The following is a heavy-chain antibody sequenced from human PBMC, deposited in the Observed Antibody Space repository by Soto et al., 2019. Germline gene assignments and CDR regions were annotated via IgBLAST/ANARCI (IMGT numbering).Heavy chain of an antibody. V-gene: IGHV4-59*08. CDR1: GGSFSGYY. CDR3: AREMATAYFDS. CDR2: IYYSGST. Sequence: PSETLSLTCAVYGGSFSGYYWSWIRQPPGKGLEWIGYIYYSGSTNYNPSLKSRVTISVDTSKNQFSLKLSSVTAADTAVYYCAREMATAYFDSWGQGTLVTVSS. D-gene: IGHD5-18*01. J-gene: IGHJ4*02.